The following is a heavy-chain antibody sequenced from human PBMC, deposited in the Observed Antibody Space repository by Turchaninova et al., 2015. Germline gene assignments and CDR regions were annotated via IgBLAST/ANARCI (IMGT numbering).Heavy chain of an antibody. J-gene: IGHJ4*02. V-gene: IGHV2-5*02. Sequence: QITLKESGPTRVKPTQTLALTCHFSGFSPSSSGVGVAWIRQAPVKALEFLTVIYWDDDKRYSPALKSRLTVTKDTSKNLVVLTMTNMDPVDTATYYCTHRRPNSGSWDTGVFDYWGQGTLVTVSS. CDR1: GFSPSSSGVG. CDR2: IYWDDDK. CDR3: THRRPNSGSWDTGVFDY. D-gene: IGHD3-22*01.